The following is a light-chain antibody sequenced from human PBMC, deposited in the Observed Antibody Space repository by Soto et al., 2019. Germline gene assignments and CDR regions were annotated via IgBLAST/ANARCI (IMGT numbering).Light chain of an antibody. CDR3: QQLNSYPRT. J-gene: IGKJ2*01. CDR2: AAS. Sequence: DIQMTQSPSTLSASVGDRVTITCRASQGISSYLAWYQQRPGKAPKLLIYAASTLQSGVPSRFSGSGSGTEFTLTISSLQPEDFATFYCQQLNSYPRTFGQGTKLEIK. V-gene: IGKV1-9*01. CDR1: QGISSY.